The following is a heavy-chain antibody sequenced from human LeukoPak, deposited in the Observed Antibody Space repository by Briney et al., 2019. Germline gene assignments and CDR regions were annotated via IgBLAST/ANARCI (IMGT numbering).Heavy chain of an antibody. Sequence: LRLSCAASGFTFSTYSMNWVRQAPRKGLEWVSYISGSSSTIYSADSVKGRFTISRDNAKNSMYLQMNSLRAEDTAVYYCARDGGYWFFDVWGRGGLVTVSS. V-gene: IGHV3-48*01. CDR1: GFTFSTYS. D-gene: IGHD2-15*01. J-gene: IGHJ2*01. CDR3: ARDGGYWFFDV. CDR2: ISGSSSTI.